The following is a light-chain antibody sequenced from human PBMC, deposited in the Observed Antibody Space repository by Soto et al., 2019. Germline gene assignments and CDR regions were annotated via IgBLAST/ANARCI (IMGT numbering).Light chain of an antibody. Sequence: EIVLTQSPATLSLSPGERATLSCRASQSVSSYLAWYQQKPGQAPRLLIYDLSNRATGIPARFSGSGSGTDFTLTISSLDPEDFAVYYCQQRSNWPLTFGGGTKVEI. CDR1: QSVSSY. CDR3: QQRSNWPLT. J-gene: IGKJ4*01. CDR2: DLS. V-gene: IGKV3-11*01.